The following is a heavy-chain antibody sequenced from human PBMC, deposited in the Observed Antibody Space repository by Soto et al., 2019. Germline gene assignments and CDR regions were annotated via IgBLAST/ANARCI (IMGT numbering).Heavy chain of an antibody. J-gene: IGHJ3*02. CDR2: IYYSGST. Sequence: SETLSLTCTVSGGSISSYYWSWIRQPPGKGLEWIGYIYYSGSTNYNPSLKSRVTISVDTSKNQFFLKLSSVTAADTAVYYCARVNDYIWGSYRYTGRPFDIWGQGTMVTVSS. D-gene: IGHD3-16*02. CDR1: GGSISSYY. CDR3: ARVNDYIWGSYRYTGRPFDI. V-gene: IGHV4-59*01.